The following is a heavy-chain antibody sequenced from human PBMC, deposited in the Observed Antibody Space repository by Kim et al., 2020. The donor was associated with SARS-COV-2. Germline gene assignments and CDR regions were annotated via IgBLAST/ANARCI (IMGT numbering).Heavy chain of an antibody. Sequence: VSVKSRITINPDTSKNQFSLQLNSVTPEDTAVYYCARGTYYDFWSGQYDYWGQGTLVTVSS. D-gene: IGHD3-3*01. CDR3: ARGTYYDFWSGQYDY. V-gene: IGHV6-1*01. J-gene: IGHJ4*02.